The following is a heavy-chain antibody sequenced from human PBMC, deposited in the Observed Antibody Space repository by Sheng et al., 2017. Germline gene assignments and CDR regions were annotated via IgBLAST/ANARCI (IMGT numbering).Heavy chain of an antibody. J-gene: IGHJ4*02. D-gene: IGHD3-22*01. CDR3: ARVRYFDTTGFYYDFDY. CDR2: IYHSGTT. V-gene: IGHV4-38-2*01. Sequence: QVQLQESGPRLVKPSETLSLTCAVTGYSISTSYFWGWIRQPPGKGLEWIANIYHSGTTNYNPSLKSRVTISMDTSNNHFSLTLSSVTAADTAVYFCARVRYFDTTGFYYDFDYWGQGTVVTVSS. CDR1: GYSISTSYF.